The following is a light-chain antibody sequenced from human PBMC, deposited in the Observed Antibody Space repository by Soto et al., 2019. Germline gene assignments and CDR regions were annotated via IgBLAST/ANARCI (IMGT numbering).Light chain of an antibody. CDR3: QQYGSSPWT. CDR1: QTVSNNY. J-gene: IGKJ1*01. CDR2: GTS. Sequence: VFTQSPCSLSLSLGDRATLSCRASQTVSNNYLAWYQQKPGQAPRLLIYGTSNRATGIPDRFSGSGSGTDFTLTISRLEPEDFVIYYCQQYGSSPWTFGQGTKVDIK. V-gene: IGKV3-20*01.